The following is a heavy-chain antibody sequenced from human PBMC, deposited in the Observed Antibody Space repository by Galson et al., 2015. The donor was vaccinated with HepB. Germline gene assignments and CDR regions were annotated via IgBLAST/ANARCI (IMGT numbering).Heavy chain of an antibody. Sequence: SLRLSCAASGFTFSDYYITWIRQAPGKGLELLSYISASGTYTNYADSVKGRFTISRDNAKNSLYLQMNSLSAEYTAVFYCARVAASDYGDHAHFDYWGQGTLVTVSS. J-gene: IGHJ4*02. V-gene: IGHV3-11*06. D-gene: IGHD4-17*01. CDR1: GFTFSDYY. CDR2: ISASGTYT. CDR3: ARVAASDYGDHAHFDY.